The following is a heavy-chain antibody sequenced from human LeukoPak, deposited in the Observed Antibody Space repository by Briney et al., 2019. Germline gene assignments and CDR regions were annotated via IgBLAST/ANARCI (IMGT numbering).Heavy chain of an antibody. CDR3: AKGREWELPLDY. D-gene: IGHD1-26*01. V-gene: IGHV3-23*01. CDR1: GFTFSSYA. J-gene: IGHJ4*02. Sequence: GGSLRLSCAASGFTFSSYAMSWVRQAPGKGLEWVSVISGSGGKIYNADSVKGRFTISRDNSKNTVYLQMNSLRAEDTAVYYCAKGREWELPLDYWGQGTLVTVSS. CDR2: ISGSGGKI.